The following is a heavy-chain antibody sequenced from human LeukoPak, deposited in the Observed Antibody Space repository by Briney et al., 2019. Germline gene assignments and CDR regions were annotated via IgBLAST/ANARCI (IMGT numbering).Heavy chain of an antibody. V-gene: IGHV1-69*04. CDR2: IIPILGIA. CDR3: AREPAAAGSPHQYYGMDV. Sequence: ASVKVSCKASGGTFSSYAISWVRQAPGQGLEWMGRIIPILGIANYAQKFQGRVTITADKSTSTAYMELSSLRSEDTAVYYCAREPAAAGSPHQYYGMDVWGQGTTVTVSS. J-gene: IGHJ6*02. CDR1: GGTFSSYA. D-gene: IGHD6-13*01.